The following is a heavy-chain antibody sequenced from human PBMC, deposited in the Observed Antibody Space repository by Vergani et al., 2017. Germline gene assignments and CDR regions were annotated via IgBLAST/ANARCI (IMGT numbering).Heavy chain of an antibody. CDR1: GGSISSYY. J-gene: IGHJ6*02. D-gene: IGHD6-13*01. Sequence: QVQLQESGPGLVKPSETLSLTCTVSGGSISSYYWSWIRQPPGKGLEWIGYIYYSGSTNYNPSLKSRVTISVDTSKNQFSLKLSSVTAADTAVYYCARDKSSSWSGYYYYYGMDVWGQXT. V-gene: IGHV4-59*01. CDR3: ARDKSSSWSGYYYYYGMDV. CDR2: IYYSGST.